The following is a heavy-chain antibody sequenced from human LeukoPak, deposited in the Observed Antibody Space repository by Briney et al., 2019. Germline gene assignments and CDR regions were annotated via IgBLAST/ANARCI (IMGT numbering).Heavy chain of an antibody. J-gene: IGHJ4*02. CDR3: ASAYCGGDCYSFDY. D-gene: IGHD2-21*01. CDR2: INPNSGGT. CDR1: GYTFTGYY. V-gene: IGHV1-2*04. Sequence: ASVKVSCKASGYTFTGYYFHWVRQAPGQGLEWMGWINPNSGGTNYAQKFQGWVTMTRDTSISTAYMELSRLRSDDTAVYYCASAYCGGDCYSFDYWGQGTLVTVSS.